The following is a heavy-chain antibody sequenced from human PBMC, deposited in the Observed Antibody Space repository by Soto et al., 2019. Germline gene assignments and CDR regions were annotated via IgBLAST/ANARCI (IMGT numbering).Heavy chain of an antibody. CDR3: ARVGHYYYYYMDV. CDR1: GGSISSYY. Sequence: PSETLSLTCTVSGGSISSYYWSWIRQPPGKGLEWIGYIYYSGRTNYNPSLKSRVTISVDTSKNQSSLKLSSVTAADTAVYYCARVGHYYYYYMDVWGKGTTVTVSS. V-gene: IGHV4-59*01. J-gene: IGHJ6*03. CDR2: IYYSGRT. D-gene: IGHD3-16*01.